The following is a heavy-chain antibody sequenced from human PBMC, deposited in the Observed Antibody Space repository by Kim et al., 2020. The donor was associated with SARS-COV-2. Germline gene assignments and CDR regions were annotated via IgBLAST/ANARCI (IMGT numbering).Heavy chain of an antibody. Sequence: SETLSLTCTVSGGSISSSSYYWGWIRQPPGKGLEWIGSIYYSGSTYYNPSLKSRVTISVDTSKNQFSLKLSSVTAADTAVYYCARDLGIQGNWGQGTLVTVSS. CDR1: GGSISSSSYY. CDR2: IYYSGST. D-gene: IGHD5-18*01. CDR3: ARDLGIQGN. V-gene: IGHV4-39*07. J-gene: IGHJ4*02.